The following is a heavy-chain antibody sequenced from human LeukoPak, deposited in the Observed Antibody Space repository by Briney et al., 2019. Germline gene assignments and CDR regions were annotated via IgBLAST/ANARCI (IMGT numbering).Heavy chain of an antibody. Sequence: ASVKVSCKAAGYTFTSYGISWVRQAHGQGLEWMGWISAYNGNTNYAQKLQGRVTMTTDTSTSTAYMELRSLRSDDTAVYYCARNYCSSTSCTVDYYYGMDVWGQGTTVTVSS. D-gene: IGHD2-2*01. CDR1: GYTFTSYG. J-gene: IGHJ6*02. V-gene: IGHV1-18*01. CDR2: ISAYNGNT. CDR3: ARNYCSSTSCTVDYYYGMDV.